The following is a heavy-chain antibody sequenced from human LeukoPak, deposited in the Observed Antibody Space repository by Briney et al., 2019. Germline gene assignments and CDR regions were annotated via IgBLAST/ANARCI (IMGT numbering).Heavy chain of an antibody. CDR3: ARNSYGSAYYYYYYMDV. Sequence: GGSLRLSCAASGFTFSSYSMNWVRQAPGKGLEWVSSISSSSSYIYYADSVKGRFTISRDNAKNSLYLQMNSLRAEDTAVYYCARNSYGSAYYYYYYMDVWGKGTTVTVSS. CDR1: GFTFSSYS. CDR2: ISSSSSYI. D-gene: IGHD5-18*01. J-gene: IGHJ6*03. V-gene: IGHV3-21*01.